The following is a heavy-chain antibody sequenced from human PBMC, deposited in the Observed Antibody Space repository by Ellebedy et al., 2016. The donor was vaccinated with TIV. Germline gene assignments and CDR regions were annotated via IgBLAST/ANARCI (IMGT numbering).Heavy chain of an antibody. D-gene: IGHD2-2*01. J-gene: IGHJ6*02. CDR3: VKPQLTYCSSSSCYGMDV. V-gene: IGHV3-23*01. CDR1: GFTFSSYA. Sequence: GESLKISCAASGFTFSSYALNWVRQAPGKGLEWVSVISDRGGRTYYADSVKGRFTISRDNSKNTLYLQMNSLRAEDTAIYYCVKPQLTYCSSSSCYGMDVWGQGTTVTVSS. CDR2: ISDRGGRT.